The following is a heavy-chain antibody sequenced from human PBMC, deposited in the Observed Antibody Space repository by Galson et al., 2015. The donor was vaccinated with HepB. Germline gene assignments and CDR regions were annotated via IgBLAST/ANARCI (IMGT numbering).Heavy chain of an antibody. V-gene: IGHV3-23*01. CDR1: GFTFSSYA. D-gene: IGHD3-22*01. CDR2: ISGSGGST. Sequence: SLRLSCAASGFTFSSYAMSWVRQAPGKGLEWVSAISGSGGSTYYADSVKGRSTISRDNSKNTLYLQMNSLRAEDTAVYYCAKPAYYDSSGSTHAFDIWGQGTMVTVSS. J-gene: IGHJ3*02. CDR3: AKPAYYDSSGSTHAFDI.